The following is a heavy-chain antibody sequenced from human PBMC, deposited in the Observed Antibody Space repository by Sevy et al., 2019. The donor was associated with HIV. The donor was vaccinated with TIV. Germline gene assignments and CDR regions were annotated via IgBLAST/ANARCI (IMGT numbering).Heavy chain of an antibody. V-gene: IGHV3-13*01. CDR3: ARGTTTGYYYYYGMDV. J-gene: IGHJ6*02. D-gene: IGHD1-1*01. CDR1: GFTFSSYD. CDR2: IGTAGDT. Sequence: GGSLRLSCAASGFTFSSYDMHWVRQATGKGLEWVSAIGTAGDTYYPGSVKGRFTISRENAKNSLYLQMNSLRAGDTAVYYCARGTTTGYYYYYGMDVWGLGTTVTVSS.